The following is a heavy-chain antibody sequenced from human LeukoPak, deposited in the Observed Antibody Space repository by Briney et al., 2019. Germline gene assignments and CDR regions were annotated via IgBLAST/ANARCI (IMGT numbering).Heavy chain of an antibody. CDR2: IYYSGST. CDR1: GGSISSGDYY. J-gene: IGHJ4*02. CDR3: ARVPSTRNQWQANFDY. V-gene: IGHV4-30-4*01. Sequence: PSETLSLTCTVSGGSISSGDYYWSWIRQPPGKGLEWIGYIYYSGSTYYNPSLKSRVTISVDTPKNQFSLKLSSVTAADTAVYYCARVPSTRNQWQANFDYWGQGTLVTVSS. D-gene: IGHD1-14*01.